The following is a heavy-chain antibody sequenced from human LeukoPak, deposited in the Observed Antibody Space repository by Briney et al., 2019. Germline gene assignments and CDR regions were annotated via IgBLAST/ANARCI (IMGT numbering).Heavy chain of an antibody. D-gene: IGHD3-10*01. V-gene: IGHV3-30*04. J-gene: IGHJ4*02. Sequence: PGGSLRLSCAASGFTFSSYAMHWVRQAPGKGLEWVAVISYDGSNKYYADSVKGRFTISRDNSKNTLYLQMNSLRAEDTAVYYCARASIPDMVRGQTEYYFDYWGQGTLVTVSS. CDR3: ARASIPDMVRGQTEYYFDY. CDR2: ISYDGSNK. CDR1: GFTFSSYA.